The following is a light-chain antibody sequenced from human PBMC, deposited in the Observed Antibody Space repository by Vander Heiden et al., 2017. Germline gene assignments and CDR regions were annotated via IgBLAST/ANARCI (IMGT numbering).Light chain of an antibody. V-gene: IGKV1-9*01. J-gene: IGKJ2*01. CDR3: QQLNTYQT. CDR2: AAS. Sequence: IQLTQSPSSLSASVGDRVTITCRASQDISNYLAWYQQKPGKAPKLLIYAASTSEGGVPSRFSGSGSGTDFTLTISSLQPADFATYYCQQLNTYQTFGQGTKLEIK. CDR1: QDISNY.